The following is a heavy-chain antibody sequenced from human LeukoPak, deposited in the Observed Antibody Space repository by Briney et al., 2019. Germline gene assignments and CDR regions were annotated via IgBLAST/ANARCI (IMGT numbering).Heavy chain of an antibody. Sequence: GGSLRLSCAASGFTFSGYWMHWVRQVPGKGLVWVSDINSDGTITHYADSVKGRFTVSRDNAQDTLYLQMNSLRAEDTAVYYCARGTALQDYWGQGTLVTVSS. V-gene: IGHV3-74*01. D-gene: IGHD2-2*02. J-gene: IGHJ4*02. CDR1: GFTFSGYW. CDR3: ARGTALQDY. CDR2: INSDGTIT.